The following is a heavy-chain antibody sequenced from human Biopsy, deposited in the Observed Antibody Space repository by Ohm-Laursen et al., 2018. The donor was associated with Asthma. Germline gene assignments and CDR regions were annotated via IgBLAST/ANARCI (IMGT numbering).Heavy chain of an antibody. CDR3: ARKAGSCISRTCYSLDF. J-gene: IGHJ4*02. D-gene: IGHD2-2*01. CDR2: INSVFGTT. V-gene: IGHV1-69*01. Sequence: SSVKVSCKSLGGTFNTYVIGWVRQAPGQGLEWMGGINSVFGTTTYPQKFQDRVTITADDSTSTVYMELGSLRSEDTAVYYCARKAGSCISRTCYSLDFWGQGALVTVSS. CDR1: GGTFNTYV.